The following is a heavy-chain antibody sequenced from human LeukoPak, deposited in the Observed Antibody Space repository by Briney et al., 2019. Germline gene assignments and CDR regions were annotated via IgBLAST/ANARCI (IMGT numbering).Heavy chain of an antibody. CDR3: ARANSGARSYYYMDV. Sequence: SGTLSLTCTVSGYSISSGYYWGWIRQPPGKGLEWIGSIYHSGSTYYNPSLKSRVTISVDTSKNQFSLKLSSVTAADTAVYYCARANSGARSYYYMDVWGKGTTVTVSS. CDR1: GYSISSGYY. J-gene: IGHJ6*03. CDR2: IYHSGST. D-gene: IGHD1-26*01. V-gene: IGHV4-38-2*02.